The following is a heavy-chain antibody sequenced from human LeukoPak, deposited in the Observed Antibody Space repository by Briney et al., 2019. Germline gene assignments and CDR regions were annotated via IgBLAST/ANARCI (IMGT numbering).Heavy chain of an antibody. Sequence: GGSLRLSCAASGFTFSSYAMSWVRQAPGKGLEWVSGISGAGINTYYADSVKGRFTISRDNSKNTLYLQMNSLRAEDTAVYYCAKGYSYGYLDYRGQGTLVTVSS. CDR2: ISGAGINT. J-gene: IGHJ4*02. D-gene: IGHD5-18*01. CDR3: AKGYSYGYLDY. CDR1: GFTFSSYA. V-gene: IGHV3-23*01.